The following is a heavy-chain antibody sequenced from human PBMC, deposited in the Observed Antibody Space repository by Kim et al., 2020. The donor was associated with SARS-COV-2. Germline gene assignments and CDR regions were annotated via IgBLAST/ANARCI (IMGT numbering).Heavy chain of an antibody. D-gene: IGHD6-13*01. V-gene: IGHV3-30*07. J-gene: IGHJ5*02. CDR3: AREASVAGNPDNWFDP. Sequence: GRFAISRDNSMNTLYLQMNSLRVEDTAVYYCAREASVAGNPDNWFDPWGQGTLVTVSS.